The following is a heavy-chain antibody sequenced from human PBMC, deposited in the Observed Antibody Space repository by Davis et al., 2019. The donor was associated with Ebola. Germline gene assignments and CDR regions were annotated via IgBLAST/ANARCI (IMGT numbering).Heavy chain of an antibody. J-gene: IGHJ4*02. V-gene: IGHV1-3*01. Sequence: ASVKVSCKASGYTFTSYAMHWVRQAPGQRLEWMGWINAGNGNTKYSQKFQGRVTITRDTSASTAYMELSSLRSEDTAVYYCASSYSSSWRPGAIDYWGQGTLVTVSS. D-gene: IGHD6-13*01. CDR3: ASSYSSSWRPGAIDY. CDR1: GYTFTSYA. CDR2: INAGNGNT.